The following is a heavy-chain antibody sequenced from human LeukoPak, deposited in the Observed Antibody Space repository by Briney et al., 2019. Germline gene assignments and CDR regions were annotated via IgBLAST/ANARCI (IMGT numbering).Heavy chain of an antibody. CDR2: ISNDERNK. D-gene: IGHD5-24*01. CDR3: ARPSPPGDGYNPCDY. CDR1: GFNFHNFA. V-gene: IGHV3-30*04. Sequence: ERSLRLSCEASGFNFHNFAMHWVRRAPGKGLEWVAVISNDERNKYYTDSVKGRSTISRDNSKSTVYLQMNSLRPEDTAVYYCARPSPPGDGYNPCDYWGPGALVIVSS. J-gene: IGHJ4*02.